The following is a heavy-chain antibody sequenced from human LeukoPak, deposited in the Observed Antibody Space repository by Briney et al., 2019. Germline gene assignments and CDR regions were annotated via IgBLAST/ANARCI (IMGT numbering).Heavy chain of an antibody. CDR1: GYTFTNND. CDR2: MHPNSDDT. V-gene: IGHV1-8*01. Sequence: GASVKVSCKASGYTFTNNDIHWVRQATGRGLEWMGWMHPNSDDTGYAQKFHGRVTITRNTSISTAYMELSSLRPEDTAVYYCARHFGTGDNFDYWGQGTLLIVSS. D-gene: IGHD1-1*01. CDR3: ARHFGTGDNFDY. J-gene: IGHJ4*02.